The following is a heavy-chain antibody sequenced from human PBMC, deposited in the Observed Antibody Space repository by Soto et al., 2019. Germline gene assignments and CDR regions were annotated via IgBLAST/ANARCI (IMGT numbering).Heavy chain of an antibody. CDR3: AKGDGTGLLWFGEPTYYFDY. Sequence: EVQLLESGGGSVQPGGSLRLSCAASGFTFSSYAMSWVRQAPGKGLEWVSAISGSGGSTYYADSVKGRFTISRDNSKNTLYLQMNSLRAEDTAVYYCAKGDGTGLLWFGEPTYYFDYWGQGTLVTVSS. D-gene: IGHD3-10*01. V-gene: IGHV3-23*01. CDR1: GFTFSSYA. CDR2: ISGSGGST. J-gene: IGHJ4*02.